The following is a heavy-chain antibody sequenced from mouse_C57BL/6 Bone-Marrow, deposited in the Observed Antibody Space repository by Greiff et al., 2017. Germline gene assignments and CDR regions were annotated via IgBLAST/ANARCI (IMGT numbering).Heavy chain of an antibody. Sequence: VKLQESGAELVRPGTSVKMSCKASGYTFTNYWIGWAKQRPGHGLEWIGDIYPGGGYTNYNEKFKVKATLTENKSSSTAYMQFSSLTSEDSAIYYCARGDGSSPYYAMDYWGQGTSVTVSS. CDR2: IYPGGGYT. V-gene: IGHV1-63*01. D-gene: IGHD1-1*01. CDR1: GYTFTNYW. J-gene: IGHJ4*01. CDR3: ARGDGSSPYYAMDY.